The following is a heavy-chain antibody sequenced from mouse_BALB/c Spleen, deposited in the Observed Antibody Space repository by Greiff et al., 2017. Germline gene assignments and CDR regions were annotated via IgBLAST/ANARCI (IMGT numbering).Heavy chain of an antibody. D-gene: IGHD2-1*01. J-gene: IGHJ4*01. CDR3: ARQDYDGNFYYAMDY. CDR1: GFTFSSYA. CDR2: ISSGGSYT. Sequence: EVKVVESGGGLVKPGGSLKLSCAASGFTFSSYAMSWVRQTPAKRLEWVATISSGGSYTYYPDSVKGRFTISRDNAKNTLYLQMSSLRSEDTAMYYCARQDYDGNFYYAMDYWGQGTSVTVSS. V-gene: IGHV5-9-3*01.